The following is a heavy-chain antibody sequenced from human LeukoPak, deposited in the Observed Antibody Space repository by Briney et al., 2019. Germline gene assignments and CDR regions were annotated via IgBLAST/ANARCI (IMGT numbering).Heavy chain of an antibody. J-gene: IGHJ4*02. V-gene: IGHV1-69*05. CDR2: IIPIFGTA. CDR3: ARDGWNYYDSSGYPIDY. CDR1: GYTFTSYD. Sequence: SVKVSCKASGYTFTSYDINWVRQAPGQGLEWMGGIIPIFGTANYAQKFQGRVTITRDTSASTAYMELSSLRSEDTAVYYCARDGWNYYDSSGYPIDYWGQGTLVTVSS. D-gene: IGHD3-22*01.